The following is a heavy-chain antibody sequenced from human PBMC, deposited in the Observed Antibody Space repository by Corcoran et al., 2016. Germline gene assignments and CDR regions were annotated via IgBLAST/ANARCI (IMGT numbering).Heavy chain of an antibody. D-gene: IGHD1-26*01. CDR3: TPVMDHSGSHY. CDR1: GFTFSNAW. J-gene: IGHJ4*02. CDR2: IKSKTDGGTT. V-gene: IGHV3-15*01. Sequence: EVQLVESGGGLVKPGGSLRLSCAASGFTFSNAWMSWVRQAPGKGLEWVGRIKSKTDGGTTDYAAPVKGRFTISRDDSKNTLYLQMNSLKTEDTAVYDCTPVMDHSGSHYWGQGTLVTVSS.